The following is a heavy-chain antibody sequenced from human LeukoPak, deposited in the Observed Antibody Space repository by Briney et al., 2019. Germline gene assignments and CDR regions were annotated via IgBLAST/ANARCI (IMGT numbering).Heavy chain of an antibody. D-gene: IGHD3-10*01. CDR2: FDAEEGET. J-gene: IGHJ5*02. V-gene: IGHV1-24*01. Sequence: ASVKVSCKVSGYTLTELSMHWVRQAPGKGLEWMGGFDAEEGETIYVQKFQGRVTMTEDTSTDTAYMELSSLSSEDTAVYYCTTDRLRYMVRGVLRSLEGFDPWGQGTLVTVSS. CDR3: TTDRLRYMVRGVLRSLEGFDP. CDR1: GYTLTELS.